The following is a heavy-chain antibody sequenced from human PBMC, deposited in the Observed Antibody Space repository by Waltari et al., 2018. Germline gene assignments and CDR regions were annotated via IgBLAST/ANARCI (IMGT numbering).Heavy chain of an antibody. CDR1: GGSISSGSYY. D-gene: IGHD3-3*01. V-gene: IGHV4-61*09. J-gene: IGHJ4*02. CDR2: IYTSGST. CDR3: ARGRSGYYTGFDS. Sequence: QVQLQESGPGLVKPSQTLSLTCTVSGGSISSGSYYWSWIRQPAGKGLEWIGYIYTSGSTNYNPSRKIRVTISVDTSKNQFSLQLSSVTAADTAVYYCARGRSGYYTGFDSWGQGTLVTVSS.